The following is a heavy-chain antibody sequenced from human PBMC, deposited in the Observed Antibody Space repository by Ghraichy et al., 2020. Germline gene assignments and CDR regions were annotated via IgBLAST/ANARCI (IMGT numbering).Heavy chain of an antibody. CDR3: AKDWGRATVTNSFDY. Sequence: GGSLRLSCAASGFTFSSYGMHWVRQAPGKGLEWFTVISYDGSNKYYADTVKGRFTISRDNSRNTLYLQMNSLRAEDTAVYYCAKDWGRATVTNSFDYWGQGTLVTVSS. J-gene: IGHJ4*02. CDR1: GFTFSSYG. CDR2: ISYDGSNK. V-gene: IGHV3-30*18. D-gene: IGHD4-11*01.